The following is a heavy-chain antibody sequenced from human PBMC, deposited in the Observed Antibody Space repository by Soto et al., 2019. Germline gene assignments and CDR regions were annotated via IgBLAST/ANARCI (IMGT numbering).Heavy chain of an antibody. CDR1: GFTFSSYG. V-gene: IGHV3-30*18. D-gene: IGHD3-3*01. J-gene: IGHJ6*02. CDR2: ISYDGSNK. CDR3: AKLYDFWSGYYTYRYYYGMDV. Sequence: VQLVESGGGVVQPGRSLRLSCAASGFTFSSYGMHWVRQAPGKGLEWVAVISYDGSNKYYADSVKGRFTISRDNSKNTLYLQMNSLRAEDTAVYYCAKLYDFWSGYYTYRYYYGMDVWGQGTTVTVSS.